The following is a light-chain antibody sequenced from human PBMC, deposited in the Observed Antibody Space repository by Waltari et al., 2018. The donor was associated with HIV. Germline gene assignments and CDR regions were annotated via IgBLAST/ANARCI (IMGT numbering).Light chain of an antibody. CDR1: QNVGAF. CDR2: PAS. CDR3: HQYATFSGT. Sequence: DIRLTQSPSTLSASAGDRVAITCRAGQNVGAFLAWYQQKPGNPPKLLIFPASIIEGGVPSRFSGSVSGSDFTLTINGLQSDDFATYYCHQYATFSGTFGQGTKVEL. J-gene: IGKJ1*01. V-gene: IGKV1-5*03.